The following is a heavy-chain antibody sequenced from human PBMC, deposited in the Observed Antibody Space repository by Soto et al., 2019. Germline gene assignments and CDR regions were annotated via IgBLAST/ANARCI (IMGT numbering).Heavy chain of an antibody. Sequence: AGGSLRLSCTASGFMFSSYTMNWVRQAPGKGLEWVSSVSFRGDIYYADSLEGRFTISRDDAKNSLYLQMNSLRAEDTAVYYCARGCSSASCYYHWGQGTLVTVSS. D-gene: IGHD2-2*01. CDR2: VSFRGDI. V-gene: IGHV3-21*01. CDR3: ARGCSSASCYYH. CDR1: GFMFSSYT. J-gene: IGHJ5*02.